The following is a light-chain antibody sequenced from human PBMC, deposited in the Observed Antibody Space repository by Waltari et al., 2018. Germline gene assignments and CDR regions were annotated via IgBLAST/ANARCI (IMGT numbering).Light chain of an antibody. CDR1: QSVSSS. Sequence: IVLTQSPATLSFPPGERVTLSCRTSQSVSSSLAWYQQKPGQPPRLLIYDASIRATGIPARFSGSGSGTGFTLTISSLEPEDFAVYYCQQRSNGLTFGGGTKVEIK. CDR3: QQRSNGLT. J-gene: IGKJ4*01. CDR2: DAS. V-gene: IGKV3-11*01.